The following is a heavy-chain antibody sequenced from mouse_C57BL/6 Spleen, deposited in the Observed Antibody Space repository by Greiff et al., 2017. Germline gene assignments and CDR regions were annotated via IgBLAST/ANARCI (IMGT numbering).Heavy chain of an antibody. V-gene: IGHV1-53*01. CDR3: ARMGLLRCHWYFDV. Sequence: QVQLKQPGTELVKPGASVKLSCKASGYTFTSYWMHWVKQRPGQGLEWIGNINPSNGGTNYNEKFKSTATLTVDKSSSTAYMQLSSLTSEDSAVYYCARMGLLRCHWYFDVWGTGTTVTVSS. D-gene: IGHD1-1*01. J-gene: IGHJ1*03. CDR1: GYTFTSYW. CDR2: INPSNGGT.